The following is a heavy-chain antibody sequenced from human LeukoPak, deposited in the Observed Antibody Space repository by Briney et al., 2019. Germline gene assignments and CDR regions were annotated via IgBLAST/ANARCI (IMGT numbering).Heavy chain of an antibody. J-gene: IGHJ4*02. V-gene: IGHV3-23*01. CDR2: ISGSGGST. CDR1: GFSFTNAW. Sequence: PGGSLRLSCAASGFSFTNAWMSWVRQAPGKGLEWVSAISGSGGSTYYADSVKGRFTISRDNSKNTLYLQMNSLRTEDTAVYYCAKSQGTYVWGSYRLDYWGQGTLVTVSS. D-gene: IGHD3-16*02. CDR3: AKSQGTYVWGSYRLDY.